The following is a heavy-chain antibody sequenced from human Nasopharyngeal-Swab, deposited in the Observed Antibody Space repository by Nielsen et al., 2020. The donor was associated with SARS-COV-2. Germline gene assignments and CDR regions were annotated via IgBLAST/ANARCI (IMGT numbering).Heavy chain of an antibody. V-gene: IGHV3-23*01. CDR3: AKAGGIPMIVVVRRYYFDY. Sequence: GESPKTSCAASGFTFSSYAMSWVRQAPGQGLEWVSAISGSGGSTYYADSVKGRFTISSDNSKNTPYLQMNSLRAEDTAVYYCAKAGGIPMIVVVRRYYFDYWGQGTLVTVSS. CDR1: GFTFSSYA. D-gene: IGHD3-22*01. J-gene: IGHJ4*02. CDR2: ISGSGGST.